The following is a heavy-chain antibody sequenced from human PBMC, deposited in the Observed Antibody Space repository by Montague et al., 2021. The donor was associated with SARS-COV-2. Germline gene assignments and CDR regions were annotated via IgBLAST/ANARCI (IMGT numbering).Heavy chain of an antibody. CDR2: ISYDGSNK. V-gene: IGHV3-30*04. D-gene: IGHD3-16*02. J-gene: IGHJ4*02. CDR1: GFTFSSYA. CDR3: ARDNYDYVWGSYRYIY. Sequence: RLSWSASGFTFSSYAMHWVRQAPGKGPEWVAVISYDGSNKYYADSVKGRFTISRDNSKNTLYLQMNSLRAEDTAVYYCARDNYDYVWGSYRYIYWGQGTLVTVSS.